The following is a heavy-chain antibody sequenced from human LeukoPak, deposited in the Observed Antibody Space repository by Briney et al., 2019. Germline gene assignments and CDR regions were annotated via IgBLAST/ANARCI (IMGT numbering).Heavy chain of an antibody. CDR3: ARLIGYCSSTSCWDYYYYGMDV. CDR1: GGSISSYY. V-gene: IGHV4-59*01. J-gene: IGHJ6*04. CDR2: IYYSGST. Sequence: SETLSLTCTVSGGSISSYYWSWIRQPPGKGLEWIGYIYYSGSTNYNPSLKSRVPISVDTSKNQFSLKLSSVTAADTAVYYCARLIGYCSSTSCWDYYYYGMDVWGKGTTVTVSS. D-gene: IGHD2-2*01.